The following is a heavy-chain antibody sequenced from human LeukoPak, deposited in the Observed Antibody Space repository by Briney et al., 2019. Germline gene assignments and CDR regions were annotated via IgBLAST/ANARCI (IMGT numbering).Heavy chain of an antibody. CDR1: GFTFSSYG. CDR2: ISYDGSNK. V-gene: IGHV3-30*18. D-gene: IGHD3-22*01. J-gene: IGHJ4*02. Sequence: GRALRLSCAASGFTFSSYGMHWVRQAPGKGLEWVAVISYDGSNKYYADSVKGRFTISRDNSKNTLSLQMNSLRAEDTAVYYCAKARPYYYDSSGSSAFDYWGQGTLVTVSS. CDR3: AKARPYYYDSSGSSAFDY.